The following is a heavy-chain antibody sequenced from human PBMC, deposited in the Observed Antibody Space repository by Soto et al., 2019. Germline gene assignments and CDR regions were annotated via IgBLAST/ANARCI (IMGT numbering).Heavy chain of an antibody. CDR2: IVVGSGNT. D-gene: IGHD1-26*01. CDR1: GFTFTSSA. Sequence: QMQLVQSGPEVKKPGTSVKVSCKASGFTFTSSAMQWVRQARGQRLEWVGWIVVGSGNTTYAQKYQERVTITRDMATSTAYMELSSLRSEDTAVYYCAATIVGVAPFDYWGQGTLVTVSS. J-gene: IGHJ4*02. V-gene: IGHV1-58*02. CDR3: AATIVGVAPFDY.